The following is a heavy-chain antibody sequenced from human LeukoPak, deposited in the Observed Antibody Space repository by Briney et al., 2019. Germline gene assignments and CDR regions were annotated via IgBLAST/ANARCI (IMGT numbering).Heavy chain of an antibody. V-gene: IGHV3-49*04. CDR3: TRAIRNYDFWSGYYISFDY. CDR1: GFTFGDYA. CDR2: IRSKAYGWTT. J-gene: IGHJ4*02. Sequence: GGSLRLSCTASGFTFGDYAMSWVRQAPGKGLEWVGFIRSKAYGWTTEYAASVKGRFTISRDDSKSIAYLQMNSLKTEDTAVYYCTRAIRNYDFWSGYYISFDYWGQGTLVTVSS. D-gene: IGHD3-3*01.